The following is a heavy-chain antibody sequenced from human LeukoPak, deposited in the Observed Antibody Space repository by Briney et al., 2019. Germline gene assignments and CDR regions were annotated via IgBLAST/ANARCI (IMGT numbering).Heavy chain of an antibody. D-gene: IGHD2-2*01. V-gene: IGHV3-7*01. CDR3: AREVPATISYYYYYMDV. J-gene: IGHJ6*03. CDR1: GFTFSSDW. Sequence: GGSLRLSCAASGFTFSSDWMSWVRQAPGKGLEWVANIKQDGSEKYYVDSVKGRFTISRDNAKNSLYLQMNSLRAEDTAVYYCAREVPATISYYYYYMDVWGKGTTVTVSS. CDR2: IKQDGSEK.